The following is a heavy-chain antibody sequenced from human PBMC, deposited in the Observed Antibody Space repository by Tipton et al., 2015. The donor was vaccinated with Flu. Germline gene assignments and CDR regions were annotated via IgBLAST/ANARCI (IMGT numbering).Heavy chain of an antibody. CDR1: GDSISSGSYY. Sequence: TLSLTCTVSGDSISSGSYYWSWIRQPAGKGLEWIGRIYTTGTTNYNPSLKSRLTISVDTAKNQFSLKLTSVTAADTAMYYCVRAKSGAFDIWGQGTGVTVSS. J-gene: IGHJ3*02. CDR2: IYTTGTT. V-gene: IGHV4-61*02. CDR3: VRAKSGAFDI.